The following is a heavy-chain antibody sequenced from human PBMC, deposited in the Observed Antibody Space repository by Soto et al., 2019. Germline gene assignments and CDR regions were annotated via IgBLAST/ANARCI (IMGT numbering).Heavy chain of an antibody. J-gene: IGHJ6*02. CDR3: ARLDLAYYGLDV. CDR2: IFYAGDA. D-gene: IGHD3-9*01. CDR1: GASIDSKSYY. V-gene: IGHV4-39*01. Sequence: QLQLQESGPGLVKPSATLSLTCSVSGASIDSKSYYWACIRQRPGKGLEWIGNIFYAGDAYYSPSPKSRLTISVDLSQNQCSLRLSSVTAADTALYYCARLDLAYYGLDVWGQGATILVSS.